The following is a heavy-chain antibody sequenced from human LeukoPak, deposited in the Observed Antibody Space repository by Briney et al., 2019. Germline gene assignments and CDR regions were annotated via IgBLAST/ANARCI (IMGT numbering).Heavy chain of an antibody. J-gene: IGHJ5*02. Sequence: ASVKVSCKASGYTFTTYPMNWVRQAPGQGLEWMGWMNPNSGNTGYAQKFQGRVTITRNTSISTAYMELSSLRSEDTAVYYCARRLGAMVRGVMRVSWSNWFDPWGQGTLVTVSS. V-gene: IGHV1-8*03. CDR2: MNPNSGNT. CDR3: ARRLGAMVRGVMRVSWSNWFDP. D-gene: IGHD3-10*01. CDR1: GYTFTTYP.